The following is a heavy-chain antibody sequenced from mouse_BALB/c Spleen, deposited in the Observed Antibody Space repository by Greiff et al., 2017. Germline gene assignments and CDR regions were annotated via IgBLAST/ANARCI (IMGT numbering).Heavy chain of an antibody. Sequence: VHVKQSGPELVKPGASVKMSCKASGYTFTSYVMHWVKQKPGQGLEWIGYINPYNDGTKYNEKFKGKATLTSDKSSSTAYMELSSLTSEDSAVYYCASSNYGSSYAMDYWGQGTSVTVSS. CDR2: INPYNDGT. CDR1: GYTFTSYV. J-gene: IGHJ4*01. D-gene: IGHD1-1*01. CDR3: ASSNYGSSYAMDY. V-gene: IGHV1-14*01.